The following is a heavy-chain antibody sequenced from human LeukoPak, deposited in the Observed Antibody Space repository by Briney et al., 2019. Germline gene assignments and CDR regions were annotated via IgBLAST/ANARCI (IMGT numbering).Heavy chain of an antibody. CDR3: ARDRDCSSTSCYSAFDI. CDR1: GFTFSSYS. D-gene: IGHD2-2*02. V-gene: IGHV3-21*01. Sequence: GGSLRLSCAASGFTFSSYSMNWVRQAPGKGLEWVSSISSSSSYIYYADSVKGRFTISRDNAKNSLYLQMNSLRAEDTAVYYCARDRDCSSTSCYSAFDIWGQGTMVTVSS. CDR2: ISSSSSYI. J-gene: IGHJ3*02.